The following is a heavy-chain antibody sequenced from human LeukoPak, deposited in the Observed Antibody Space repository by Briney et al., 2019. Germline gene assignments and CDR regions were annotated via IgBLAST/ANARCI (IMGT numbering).Heavy chain of an antibody. CDR3: ARGIAAAGTDLDY. CDR1: GFTFRNYE. CDR2: ISSSGSTK. J-gene: IGHJ4*02. D-gene: IGHD6-13*01. Sequence: PGGSLRLSCAASGFTFRNYEIHWVRQAAGKGLERVSYISSSGSTKYYADSVKGRFTISRDNAKNSLYLQMNSLRVEDTAIYYCARGIAAAGTDLDYWGQGTLVSVSS. V-gene: IGHV3-48*03.